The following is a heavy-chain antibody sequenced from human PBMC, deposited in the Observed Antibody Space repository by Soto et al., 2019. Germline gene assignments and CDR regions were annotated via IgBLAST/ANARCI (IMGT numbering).Heavy chain of an antibody. D-gene: IGHD2-15*01. CDR3: ARGQVVAAQH. CDR2: IYHSGST. Sequence: SETLSLTCTVSGGSISSGGYSWSWTRQPPGKGLEWIGYIYHSGSTYYNPSLKSRVTISVDRSKNQFSLKLSSVTAADTAVYYCARGQVVAAQHWGQGTLVTVSS. CDR1: GGSISSGGYS. V-gene: IGHV4-30-2*01. J-gene: IGHJ4*02.